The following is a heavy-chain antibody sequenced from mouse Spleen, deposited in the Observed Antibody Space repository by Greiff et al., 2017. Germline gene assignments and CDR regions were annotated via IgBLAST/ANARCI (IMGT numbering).Heavy chain of an antibody. Sequence: VQLQQSGAELARPGASVKLSCKASGYTFTSYGISWVKQRTGQGLEWIGEIYPRSGNTYYNEKFKGKATLTADKSSSTAYMELRSLTSEDSAVYFCARWEFITTVVAEAYWGQGTLVTVSA. CDR2: IYPRSGNT. J-gene: IGHJ3*01. D-gene: IGHD1-1*01. CDR1: GYTFTSYG. V-gene: IGHV1-81*01. CDR3: ARWEFITTVVAEAY.